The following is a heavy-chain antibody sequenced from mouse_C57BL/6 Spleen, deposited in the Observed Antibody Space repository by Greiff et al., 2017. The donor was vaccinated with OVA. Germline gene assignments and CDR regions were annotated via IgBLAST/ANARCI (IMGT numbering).Heavy chain of an antibody. J-gene: IGHJ2*01. CDR3: TETGTNY. Sequence: VQLQESGAELVRPGASVTLSCKASGYTFTDYEMHWVKQTPVHGLEWIGAIDPETGGTAYNQKFKGKAILTADKSSSTAYMELRSLTSEDSAVYYCTETGTNYWGQGTTLTVSS. CDR2: IDPETGGT. D-gene: IGHD4-1*01. V-gene: IGHV1-15*01. CDR1: GYTFTDYE.